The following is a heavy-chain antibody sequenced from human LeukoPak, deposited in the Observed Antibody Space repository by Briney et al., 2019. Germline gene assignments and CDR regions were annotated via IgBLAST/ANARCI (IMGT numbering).Heavy chain of an antibody. CDR3: AREIIAAAVYDAFDI. J-gene: IGHJ3*02. Sequence: PGGSLRLSCAASGFTFRSYAMTWVRQAPGKGLEWVSSISGSGGSTYYADSVKGRFTISRDNAKNSLDLQMNSLRAEDTAVYYCAREIIAAAVYDAFDIWGQGAMVTVSS. V-gene: IGHV3-23*01. CDR1: GFTFRSYA. CDR2: ISGSGGST. D-gene: IGHD6-25*01.